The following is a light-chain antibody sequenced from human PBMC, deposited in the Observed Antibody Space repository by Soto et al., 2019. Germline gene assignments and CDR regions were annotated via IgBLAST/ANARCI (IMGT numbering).Light chain of an antibody. CDR2: EVD. CDR3: CSYAGNFIYV. Sequence: QSALTQPRSVSGSPGQSVTISCTGTGSDVGGYKYVSWYQQHPGKAPKLMIYEVDKRPSGVPPRFSGSKSDNTASLTISGLQAEDEADYYCCSYAGNFIYVFGTGTKVTVL. J-gene: IGLJ1*01. CDR1: GSDVGGYKY. V-gene: IGLV2-11*01.